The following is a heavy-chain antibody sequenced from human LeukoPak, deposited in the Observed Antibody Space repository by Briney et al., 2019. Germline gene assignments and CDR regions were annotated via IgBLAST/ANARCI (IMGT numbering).Heavy chain of an antibody. J-gene: IGHJ6*03. CDR3: ARDGAGEYYYMDV. CDR2: INHSGGT. Sequence: SETLSLTCAVYGGSFSAYYWSWIRQSPGKGLEWIGEINHSGGTNYNPSLKSRVTLSVDTSKNQFSLQLSSVTAADTAVYYCARDGAGEYYYMDVWGKGTTVTISS. D-gene: IGHD4-17*01. V-gene: IGHV4-34*01. CDR1: GGSFSAYY.